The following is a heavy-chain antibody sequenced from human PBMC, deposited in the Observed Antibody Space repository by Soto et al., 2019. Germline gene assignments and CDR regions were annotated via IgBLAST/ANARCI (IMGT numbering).Heavy chain of an antibody. CDR3: ARDPWDADY. CDR1: GFTVSTKY. Sequence: EVQLVESGGGLVQPGGSLRLSCAASGFTVSTKYMSWVRQAPGKGLEWVSVIYSGGSTFYADSVRGRFTISRDNSTNTVNLQMNSLRAEDTAVYYCARDPWDADYWGQGTLVTVSS. CDR2: IYSGGST. V-gene: IGHV3-66*01. D-gene: IGHD1-26*01. J-gene: IGHJ4*02.